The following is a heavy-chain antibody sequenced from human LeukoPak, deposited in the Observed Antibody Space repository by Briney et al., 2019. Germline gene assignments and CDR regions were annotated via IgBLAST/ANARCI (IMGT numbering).Heavy chain of an antibody. J-gene: IGHJ4*02. V-gene: IGHV3-30*18. CDR2: ISYDGSNK. D-gene: IGHD3-22*01. Sequence: GGSLRLSCAASGFTFSSYGMHWVRQAPGKGLEWVAVISYDGSNKYYADSVKGRFTISRDNSKNTLYLQMNSLRAEDTAVYYCAKEAKKYYYDSSGYYYWGQGTLVTVSS. CDR1: GFTFSSYG. CDR3: AKEAKKYYYDSSGYYY.